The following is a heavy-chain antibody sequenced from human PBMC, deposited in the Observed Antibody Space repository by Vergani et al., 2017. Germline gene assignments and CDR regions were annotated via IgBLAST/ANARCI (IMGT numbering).Heavy chain of an antibody. J-gene: IGHJ1*01. CDR3: AKDLYSGSYQPYFQH. CDR1: GGSISSYY. V-gene: IGHV4-59*12. Sequence: QVQLQESGPGLVKPSETLSLTCTVSGGSISSYYWSWIRQPPGKGLEWIGYIYYSGSTNYNPSLKSRVTISVDTSKNQFSLKLSSVTAADTAVYYCAKDLYSGSYQPYFQHWGQGTLVTVSS. D-gene: IGHD1-26*01. CDR2: IYYSGST.